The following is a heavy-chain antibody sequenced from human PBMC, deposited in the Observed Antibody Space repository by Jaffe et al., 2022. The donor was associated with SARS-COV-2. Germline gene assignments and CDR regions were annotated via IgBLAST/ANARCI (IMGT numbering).Heavy chain of an antibody. V-gene: IGHV4-39*01. CDR1: GGSISSSDYC. Sequence: QLQLQESGPGLVKPSETLSLTCTVSGGSISSSDYCWAWIRQPPGKGLEWIGSIYYSGSTYYSTSLRSRVTISVDTSKNQFSLKLTSVTAADTAVYYCARHPNRVTTGWGFVDYWGQGTLVTVSS. J-gene: IGHJ4*02. D-gene: IGHD4-17*01. CDR2: IYYSGST. CDR3: ARHPNRVTTGWGFVDY.